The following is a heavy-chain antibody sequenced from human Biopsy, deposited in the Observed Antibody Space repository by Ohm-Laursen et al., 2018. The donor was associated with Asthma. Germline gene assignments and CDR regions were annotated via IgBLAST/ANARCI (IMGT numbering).Heavy chain of an antibody. CDR1: GGSISSRSYY. CDR3: ARHRGDSSGYYYDSFDY. J-gene: IGHJ4*02. Sequence: TLSLTCTVSGGSISSRSYYWGWIRQPPGKGLEWIGSNYYSENTYYNPSLKSRVTISVDTSKNQFSLKLYSVTAADTAVYYCARHRGDSSGYYYDSFDYWGQGTLVTVSS. V-gene: IGHV4-39*01. CDR2: NYYSENT. D-gene: IGHD3-22*01.